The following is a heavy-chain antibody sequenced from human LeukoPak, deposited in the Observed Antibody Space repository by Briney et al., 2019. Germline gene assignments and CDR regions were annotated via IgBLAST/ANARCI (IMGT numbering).Heavy chain of an antibody. J-gene: IGHJ4*02. V-gene: IGHV1-2*02. D-gene: IGHD3-10*01. Sequence: GASVKVSCKASGYTFTGYYMHWVRQAPGQGLEWMGWINPNSGGTNYAQKLQGRVTMTTDTSTSTAYMELRSLRSDDTAVYYCARDDYYYGSGKDYWGQGTLVTVSS. CDR3: ARDDYYYGSGKDY. CDR2: INPNSGGT. CDR1: GYTFTGYY.